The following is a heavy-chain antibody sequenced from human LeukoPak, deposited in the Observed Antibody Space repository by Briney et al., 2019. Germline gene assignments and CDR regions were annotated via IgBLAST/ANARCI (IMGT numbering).Heavy chain of an antibody. D-gene: IGHD5-24*01. J-gene: IGHJ4*02. CDR2: ISSNGGST. V-gene: IGHV3-64D*06. CDR3: VKETGRWPQLGHFDY. Sequence: GGSLRLSCSASGFTFSSYAMHWVRQAPGKGLEYVSAISSNGGSTYYADSVKGRFTISRDNSKNTLYLQMSSLRAEDTAVYYCVKETGRWPQLGHFDYWGQGTLVTVSS. CDR1: GFTFSSYA.